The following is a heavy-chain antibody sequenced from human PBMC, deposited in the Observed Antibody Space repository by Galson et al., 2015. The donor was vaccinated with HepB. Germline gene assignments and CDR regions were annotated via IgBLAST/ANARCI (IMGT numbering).Heavy chain of an antibody. CDR1: GYTFSTYS. D-gene: IGHD2-15*01. J-gene: IGHJ5*02. V-gene: IGHV1-18*03. CDR3: ARGALVVVVGATQNNWFGP. Sequence: SVKVSCKASGYTFSTYSITWVRQAPGQGLEWMGWISPYNRNINYAQKFQDRVTMTTDTSTSTAFMELRSLRSDDMAVYYCARGALVVVVGATQNNWFGPWGQGTLVTVSS. CDR2: ISPYNRNI.